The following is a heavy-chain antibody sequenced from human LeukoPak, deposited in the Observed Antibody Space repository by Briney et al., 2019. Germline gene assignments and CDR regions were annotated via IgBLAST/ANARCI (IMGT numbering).Heavy chain of an antibody. D-gene: IGHD1-26*01. Sequence: PSETLSLTCTVSGGSISSYYWSWIRQSAGKGLEWIGRIYTSGSTNYNLSLKSRVTMSVDTSKNQFSLKLSSVTAADTAVYYCARNGGSGTYYDGSFDYWGQGTLVTVSS. CDR1: GGSISSYY. V-gene: IGHV4-4*07. CDR2: IYTSGST. CDR3: ARNGGSGTYYDGSFDY. J-gene: IGHJ4*02.